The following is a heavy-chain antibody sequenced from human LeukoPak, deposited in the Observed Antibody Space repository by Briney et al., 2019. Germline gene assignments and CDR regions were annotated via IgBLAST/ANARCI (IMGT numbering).Heavy chain of an antibody. CDR1: GGSIRSSNDY. D-gene: IGHD5-24*01. J-gene: IGHJ5*02. Sequence: SETLSLTCTVSGGSIRSSNDYWGWIRQPPGKGLEWIGSLYSSGSTYYNPSLKSRVTISVDTSKNEFSLKVSSVTAADTAVYYCARHYRDGNNPDCFVPWGQGTLVTVSS. V-gene: IGHV4-39*01. CDR3: ARHYRDGNNPDCFVP. CDR2: LYSSGST.